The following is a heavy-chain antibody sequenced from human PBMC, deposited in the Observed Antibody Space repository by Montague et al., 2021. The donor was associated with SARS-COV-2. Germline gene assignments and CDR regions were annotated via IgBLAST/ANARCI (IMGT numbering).Heavy chain of an antibody. J-gene: IGHJ6*02. V-gene: IGHV4-59*01. CDR3: ARAGVGSSYNYYGLDV. Sequence: SQTLSLTCSISGGSINSFYWNWIRQSPGKGLEWIGYVYYTGGTNYNPSLKSRATISVDTSKNQFSLTVGSVTAADTAVYYCARAGVGSSYNYYGLDVWGQGTTVTVSS. D-gene: IGHD3-10*01. CDR1: GGSINSFY. CDR2: VYYTGGT.